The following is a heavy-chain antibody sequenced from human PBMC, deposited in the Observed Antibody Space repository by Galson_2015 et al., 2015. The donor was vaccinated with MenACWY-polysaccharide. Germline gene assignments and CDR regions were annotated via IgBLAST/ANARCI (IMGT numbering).Heavy chain of an antibody. CDR3: AKVRGRQWPRYSMDV. CDR2: VYASGST. CDR1: GASISNYY. D-gene: IGHD6-19*01. Sequence: SETLSLTCTVSGASISNYYWSWIRQPAGKGLEWIGRVYASGSTNSNPSLKSRLTMSVDTSKNQFSLRLSSVTAADTAVYYCAKVRGRQWPRYSMDVWGQGTTVTVSS. J-gene: IGHJ6*02. V-gene: IGHV4-4*07.